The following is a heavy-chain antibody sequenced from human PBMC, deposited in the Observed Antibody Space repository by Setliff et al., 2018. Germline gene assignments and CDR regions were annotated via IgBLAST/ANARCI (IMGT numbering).Heavy chain of an antibody. CDR2: INYSGRN. V-gene: IGHV4-39*01. CDR1: GGSFSTSSDY. D-gene: IGHD3-3*01. J-gene: IGHJ6*03. CDR3: ARQKYWSGYYGEGYYYYMDV. Sequence: SSETLSLTCNVSGGSFSTSSDYWGWIRQPPGKGLEWIGSINYSGRNYYNPSLKSRVTIFADTSKNPFSLLLNSVTAADTALYYCARQKYWSGYYGEGYYYYMDVWGKGTTVTVSS.